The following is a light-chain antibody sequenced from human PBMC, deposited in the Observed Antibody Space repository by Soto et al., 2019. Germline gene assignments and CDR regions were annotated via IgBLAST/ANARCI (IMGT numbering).Light chain of an antibody. V-gene: IGLV1-51*01. CDR1: SSNIGNNY. CDR2: DNN. Sequence: QSVLTQPASVSGSAGQKVTISCSGSSSNIGNNYVSWYQQLPGTAPKLLIYDNNKRPSGIPDRFSGSKSGTSATLGITGLQTGDEADYYCGTWDSSLSAYVFGTGTKVTVL. J-gene: IGLJ1*01. CDR3: GTWDSSLSAYV.